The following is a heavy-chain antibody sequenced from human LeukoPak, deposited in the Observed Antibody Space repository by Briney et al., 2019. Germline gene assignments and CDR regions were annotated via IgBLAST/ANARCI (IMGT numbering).Heavy chain of an antibody. CDR2: ISAYKGNT. CDR3: ARDPLRVRYSYGPPPFDY. CDR1: DYTFTSYG. V-gene: IGHV1-18*01. D-gene: IGHD5-18*01. J-gene: IGHJ4*02. Sequence: GASVKVSCKASDYTFTSYGISWVRQAPGQGLEWMGWISAYKGNTNYAQKLQGRVTMTTDTSTSTAYMELRSLRSDDTAVYYCARDPLRVRYSYGPPPFDYWGQGTLVTVSS.